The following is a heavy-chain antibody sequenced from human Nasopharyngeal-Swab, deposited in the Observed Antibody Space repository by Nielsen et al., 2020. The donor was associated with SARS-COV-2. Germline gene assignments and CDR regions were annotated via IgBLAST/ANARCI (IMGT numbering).Heavy chain of an antibody. Sequence: GESLKISCAASGFTFSSYWMHWVRQAPGKGLVWVSRINDDGRDTIYADSVKGRFTISRDNAKNTLYLQMNSLRAEDTAVYYCARHDYGENYWGQGTLVTVSS. CDR1: GFTFSSYW. CDR3: ARHDYGENY. J-gene: IGHJ4*02. V-gene: IGHV3-74*01. D-gene: IGHD4-17*01. CDR2: INDDGRDT.